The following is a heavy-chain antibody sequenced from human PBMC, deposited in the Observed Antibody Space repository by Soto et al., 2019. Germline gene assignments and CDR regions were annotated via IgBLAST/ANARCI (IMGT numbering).Heavy chain of an antibody. CDR2: IIPIFGTA. D-gene: IGHD3-3*01. CDR1: GGTFSSYA. CDR3: ASPTREWLPPARDYYYGMDV. J-gene: IGHJ6*02. Sequence: QVQLVQSGAEVKKPGSSVKVSCKASGGTFSSYAISWVRQAPGQGLEWMGGIIPIFGTANYAQKFQGRVTITADKSASTAYMALSSLRSEHTAVYYCASPTREWLPPARDYYYGMDVWGQGTTVTVSS. V-gene: IGHV1-69*06.